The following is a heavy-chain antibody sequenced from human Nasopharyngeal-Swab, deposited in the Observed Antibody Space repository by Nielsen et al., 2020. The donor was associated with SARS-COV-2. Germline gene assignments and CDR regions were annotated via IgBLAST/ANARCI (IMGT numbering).Heavy chain of an antibody. D-gene: IGHD3-9*01. V-gene: IGHV2-26*01. CDR1: GFSLSNARMG. CDR3: AHGHYDILTGYPPGPFDY. J-gene: IGHJ4*02. Sequence: SGPTLVKPTETLTLTCTVSGFSLSNARMGVSWIRQPPGKALEWLAHIFSNDEKSYSTSLKSRLTISKDTSKSQVVLTMTNMDPVDTATYYCAHGHYDILTGYPPGPFDYWGQGTLVTVSS. CDR2: IFSNDEK.